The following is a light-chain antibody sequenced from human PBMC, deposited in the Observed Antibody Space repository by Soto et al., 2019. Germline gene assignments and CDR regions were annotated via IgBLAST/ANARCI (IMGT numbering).Light chain of an antibody. CDR3: SSYTSSSTYAV. V-gene: IGLV2-14*01. Sequence: HSALTQPASVSGSPGQSITISCTGTSSDVGGYNYVSWYQQHPGKAPKLMIYDVSNRPSGVSNRFSGSKSGNTASLTISGLQAEDEADYYCSSYTSSSTYAVFGGGTKLTVL. CDR1: SSDVGGYNY. CDR2: DVS. J-gene: IGLJ2*01.